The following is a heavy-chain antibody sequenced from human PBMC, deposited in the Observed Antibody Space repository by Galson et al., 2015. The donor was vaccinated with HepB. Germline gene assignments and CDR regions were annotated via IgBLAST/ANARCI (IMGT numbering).Heavy chain of an antibody. CDR2: ISSSSTTI. D-gene: IGHD5-12*01. CDR3: ASDSLAQKWLRRGYAFDF. Sequence: SLRLSCAASGFTFSCYSMNWVRQAPGKGLEWVSYISSSSTTIYYADSVKGRFTISRDNAKNSLYLQMNSLRDEDTAVYYCASDSLAQKWLRRGYAFDFWGQGTMVTVSS. V-gene: IGHV3-48*02. CDR1: GFTFSCYS. J-gene: IGHJ3*01.